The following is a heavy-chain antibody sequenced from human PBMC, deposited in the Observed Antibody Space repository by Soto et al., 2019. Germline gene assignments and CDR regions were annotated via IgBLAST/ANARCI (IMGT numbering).Heavy chain of an antibody. CDR1: GFSFNTSG. J-gene: IGHJ6*02. CDR2: IAFDGSQE. Sequence: LRLSCSASGFSFNTSGMHWVRQAPGKGLEWVAVIAFDGSQEFYGDSVRGRFTISRDNSKNTLFLQMKSLTPEDTAVYYCATKVRVTNYLYYGMDVWGQGTTVTVSS. V-gene: IGHV3-30*03. CDR3: ATKVRVTNYLYYGMDV. D-gene: IGHD2-21*02.